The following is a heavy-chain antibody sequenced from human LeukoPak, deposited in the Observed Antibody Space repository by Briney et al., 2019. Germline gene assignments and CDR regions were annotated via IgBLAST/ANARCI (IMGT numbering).Heavy chain of an antibody. Sequence: GRSLRLSCAASGFTFSSYGMHWVRQAPGKGLEWVGFIRGKAYGGTTEYAASVKGRFTISRDDSKSIAYLQMNSLKTEDTAVYYCTIVGATWGQGTLVTVSS. CDR3: TIVGAT. CDR1: GFTFSSYG. J-gene: IGHJ5*02. CDR2: IRGKAYGGTT. D-gene: IGHD1-26*01. V-gene: IGHV3-49*04.